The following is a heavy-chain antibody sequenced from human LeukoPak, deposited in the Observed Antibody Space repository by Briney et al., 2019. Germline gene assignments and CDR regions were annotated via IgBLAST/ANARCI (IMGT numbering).Heavy chain of an antibody. CDR1: AFTFSNYV. D-gene: IGHD2-21*01. Sequence: GGSLRLSCAASAFTFSNYVMSWVRQAPGEGLEWVSVISGSGGSTYYADSVKGRFTISRDNSKNTLYLQMNSLRAEDMALYYCARRAYCGSNCFLHAFDIWGQGTMVTVSS. CDR2: ISGSGGST. V-gene: IGHV3-23*01. J-gene: IGHJ3*02. CDR3: ARRAYCGSNCFLHAFDI.